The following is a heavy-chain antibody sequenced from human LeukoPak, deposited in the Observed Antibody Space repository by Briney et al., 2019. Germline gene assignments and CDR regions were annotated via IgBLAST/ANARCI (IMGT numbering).Heavy chain of an antibody. J-gene: IGHJ6*04. D-gene: IGHD1/OR15-1a*01. Sequence: GGSLRLSCAASGFTFSSYAMSWVRQAPGKGLKWVSAISGSGGSTYYADSVKGRFTISRDNSKNTLYLQMNSLRAEDTAVYYCARGRRGITGTTDVWGKGTTVTVSS. CDR1: GFTFSSYA. V-gene: IGHV3-23*01. CDR2: ISGSGGST. CDR3: ARGRRGITGTTDV.